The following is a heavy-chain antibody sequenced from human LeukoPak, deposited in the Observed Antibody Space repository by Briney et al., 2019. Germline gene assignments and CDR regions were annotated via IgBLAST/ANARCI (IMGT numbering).Heavy chain of an antibody. CDR3: ARERQDTIVHSGAFDI. D-gene: IGHD3-10*01. CDR1: GFTFSSYF. Sequence: GGSLRLSCAASGFTFSSYFMHWVRQAPGKGLEWVAVIASDGSQTFYVESVKGRFSISRDNSKNTLYLQMNSLRAEDTAVYFRARERQDTIVHSGAFDIWGQGTMVIVSS. V-gene: IGHV3-30-3*01. J-gene: IGHJ3*02. CDR2: IASDGSQT.